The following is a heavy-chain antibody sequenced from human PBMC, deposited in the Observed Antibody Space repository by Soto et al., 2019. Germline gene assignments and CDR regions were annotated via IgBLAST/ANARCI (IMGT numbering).Heavy chain of an antibody. CDR3: ARDHKTYYYDSSGGVGAFNI. Sequence: ASVKVSCKDSGYTFTSYGISWVRQAPGQGLERMGWISAYNGNTNYAQKLQGRVTMTTDTSTSTAYMELRSLRSDDTAVYYCARDHKTYYYDSSGGVGAFNIWGQGTMVTVSS. CDR1: GYTFTSYG. D-gene: IGHD3-22*01. CDR2: ISAYNGNT. V-gene: IGHV1-18*04. J-gene: IGHJ3*02.